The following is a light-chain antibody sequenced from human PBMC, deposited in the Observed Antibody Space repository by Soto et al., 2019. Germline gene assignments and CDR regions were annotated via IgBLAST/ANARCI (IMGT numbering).Light chain of an antibody. CDR3: CSYAGSHFL. J-gene: IGLJ2*01. CDR1: SRDAGGYTY. Sequence: QPVLTQPRSVSGAPGQSVTITCTGTSRDAGGYTYVSWYQQHPGKAPNLLMYDVSQRPSGVPDRFSGSKSGNTASLTISGLQAEDEADYYCCSYAGSHFLFGGGTKLTVL. V-gene: IGLV2-11*01. CDR2: DVS.